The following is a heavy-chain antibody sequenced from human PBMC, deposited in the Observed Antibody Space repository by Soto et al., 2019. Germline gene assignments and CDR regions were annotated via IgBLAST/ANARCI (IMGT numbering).Heavy chain of an antibody. Sequence: PGGSLRLSCGASGFTFSNYAMSWVRQAPGKGLDWVSSISGSGGSTYYTDSVKGRFTISRDNSKNTVFLQMNSLRAEDTAVYFCAKTMRDYDSSGYFVNSWGQGALVTVSS. J-gene: IGHJ4*02. CDR2: ISGSGGST. D-gene: IGHD3-22*01. CDR3: AKTMRDYDSSGYFVNS. CDR1: GFTFSNYA. V-gene: IGHV3-23*01.